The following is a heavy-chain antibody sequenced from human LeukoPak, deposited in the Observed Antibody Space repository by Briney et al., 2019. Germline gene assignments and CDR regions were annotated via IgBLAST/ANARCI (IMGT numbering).Heavy chain of an antibody. CDR1: GSTFSTYG. Sequence: GGSLRLSCVASGSTFSTYGMSWVRQAPGKGLEWVSAITGSGGSTYYADSVKGRFTISRDNSKNTLYLQINSLIFEHSAVYYCAGDQLGAVLSFSSRGQGALVTVSS. J-gene: IGHJ4*02. V-gene: IGHV3-23*01. CDR3: AGDQLGAVLSFSS. D-gene: IGHD1-1*01. CDR2: ITGSGGST.